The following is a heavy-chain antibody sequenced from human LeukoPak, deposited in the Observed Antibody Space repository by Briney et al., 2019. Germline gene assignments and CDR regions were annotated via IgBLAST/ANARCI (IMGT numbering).Heavy chain of an antibody. V-gene: IGHV1-2*02. CDR2: INPNTGGT. CDR3: ARSWGAAGWFDP. Sequence: ASVKVSCKTSGYIFTGYYIQWVRQAPGRGLEWMGWINPNTGGTNYAQKFQGRVTMTRDTSISTAYMELSSLRYDDTAVYYCARSWGAAGWFDPWGQGTLVTVSS. D-gene: IGHD6-13*01. CDR1: GYIFTGYY. J-gene: IGHJ5*02.